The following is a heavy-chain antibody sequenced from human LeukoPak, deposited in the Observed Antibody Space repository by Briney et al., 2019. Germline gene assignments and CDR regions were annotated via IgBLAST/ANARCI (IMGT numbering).Heavy chain of an antibody. V-gene: IGHV1-2*02. CDR1: GYTFTSYD. CDR3: AREMKISRFDAFDI. CDR2: MNPYSGDT. D-gene: IGHD2/OR15-2a*01. J-gene: IGHJ3*02. Sequence: ASVKVSCKASGYTFTSYDINWVRQATGQGLEWMGWMNPYSGDTTFAQRFQGRVTMTRDTSISTAYMELSRLRSDDTAVYYCAREMKISRFDAFDIWGQGTMVTVSS.